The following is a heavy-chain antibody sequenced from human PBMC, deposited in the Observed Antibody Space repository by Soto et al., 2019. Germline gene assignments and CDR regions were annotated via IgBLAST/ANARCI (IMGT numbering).Heavy chain of an antibody. CDR1: GFTFNTYG. J-gene: IGHJ6*02. Sequence: GGSLRLSCAASGFTFNTYGMSWVRQASGKGPEWVSAISGSGVNTYYVDSVKGRFTISRDNSKNTLYLQMNGLRAEDTGIYYCARLNGADPHYYYGMDVWGQGTTVTVSS. D-gene: IGHD2-8*01. CDR2: ISGSGVNT. V-gene: IGHV3-23*01. CDR3: ARLNGADPHYYYGMDV.